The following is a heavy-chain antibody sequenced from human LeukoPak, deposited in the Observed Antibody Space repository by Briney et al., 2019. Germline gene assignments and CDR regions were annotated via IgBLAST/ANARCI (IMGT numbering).Heavy chain of an antibody. CDR1: GFTFSSYS. Sequence: GGSLRLSCAASGFTFSSYSMNWVRQAPGKGLEGVSSISSSSSYIYYADSVKGRFTISRDNAKNSLYLQMNSLRAEDTAVYYCERKYCSGGSCYLYFQHWGQGTLVTVSS. CDR3: ERKYCSGGSCYLYFQH. CDR2: ISSSSSYI. J-gene: IGHJ1*01. D-gene: IGHD2-15*01. V-gene: IGHV3-21*01.